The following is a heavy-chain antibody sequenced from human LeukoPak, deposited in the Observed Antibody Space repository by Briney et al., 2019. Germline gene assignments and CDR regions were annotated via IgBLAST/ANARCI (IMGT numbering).Heavy chain of an antibody. D-gene: IGHD2-15*01. V-gene: IGHV1-69*13. CDR1: GGTFSSYA. Sequence: SVKVSCKASGGTFSSYAISWVRQAPGQGLEWMGGIIPIFGTANYAQKFQGRVTITADESTSTAYMELSSLRSEDTAVYYCARPVVAAAHDAFDIWGQGAMVTVSS. J-gene: IGHJ3*02. CDR2: IIPIFGTA. CDR3: ARPVVAAAHDAFDI.